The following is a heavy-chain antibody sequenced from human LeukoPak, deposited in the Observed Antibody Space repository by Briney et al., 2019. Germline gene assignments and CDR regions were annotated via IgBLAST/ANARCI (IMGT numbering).Heavy chain of an antibody. V-gene: IGHV1-2*04. CDR3: ARGSITMVRGVIKGENWFDP. CDR1: GYTFTGYY. D-gene: IGHD3-10*01. J-gene: IGHJ5*02. Sequence: ASVKVSCKASGYTFTGYYMHWVRQAPGQGLEWMGWINPNSGGTNYAQKFQGWVTMTRDTSISTAYMELSRLRSDDTAVYYCARGSITMVRGVIKGENWFDPWGQGTLVTVSS. CDR2: INPNSGGT.